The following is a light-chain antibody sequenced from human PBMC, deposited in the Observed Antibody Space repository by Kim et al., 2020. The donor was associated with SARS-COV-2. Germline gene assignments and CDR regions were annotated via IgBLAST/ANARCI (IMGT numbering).Light chain of an antibody. CDR1: RSIGTH. J-gene: IGKJ2*01. CDR2: AAS. Sequence: DIQMTQSPSSLSASVGDRVTITCRASRSIGTHLNWYQQRPGKAPNLLIYAASNLQTGVSSRFSGSESGTDFTLTIRNLQPEDSATYYCQQSDIIPYTFGQGTKLEI. CDR3: QQSDIIPYT. V-gene: IGKV1-39*01.